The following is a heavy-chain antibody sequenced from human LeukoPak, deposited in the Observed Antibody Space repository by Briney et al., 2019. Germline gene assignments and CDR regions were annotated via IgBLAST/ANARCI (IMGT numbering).Heavy chain of an antibody. D-gene: IGHD2-2*01. Sequence: SGTLSLTCAVSGASISDTHWWSLVRQPPGKGLEWIGEIYKSGSPNYNPSLRRRVAISEDKFKNQFLLKLTSVTAADTAVYYCARDPHTSNQPDYWGRGTLVTVSS. CDR2: IYKSGSP. V-gene: IGHV4-4*02. CDR3: ARDPHTSNQPDY. CDR1: GASISDTHW. J-gene: IGHJ4*02.